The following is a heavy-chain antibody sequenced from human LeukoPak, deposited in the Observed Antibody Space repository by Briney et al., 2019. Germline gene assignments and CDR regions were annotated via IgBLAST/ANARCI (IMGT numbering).Heavy chain of an antibody. CDR2: INQDGSEK. Sequence: SGGPLRLSCAASGFTFSSYWMSWVRRAPGKGLEWVANINQDGSEKYYVDSVKGRFTISRDNAKNSLYLQMNSLRAEDTAVYYCARAYRYGMDVWGQGTTVTVSS. CDR3: ARAYRYGMDV. CDR1: GFTFSSYW. J-gene: IGHJ6*02. D-gene: IGHD2-21*01. V-gene: IGHV3-7*04.